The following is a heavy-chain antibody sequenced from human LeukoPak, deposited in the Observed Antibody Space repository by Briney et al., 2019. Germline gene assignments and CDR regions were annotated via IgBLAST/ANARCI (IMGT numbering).Heavy chain of an antibody. J-gene: IGHJ6*03. V-gene: IGHV1-69*01. D-gene: IGHD3-22*01. CDR1: GGTFSSYA. CDR2: IIPIFGTA. Sequence: GSSVKVSCKASGGTFSSYAISWVRQAPGQGLEWMGGIIPIFGTANYAQKFQGRVTITADESTSTAYMELSSLRSEDTAVYYCARDERVDYYDSSGYRYYYYYMDVWGKGTTVTVSS. CDR3: ARDERVDYYDSSGYRYYYYYMDV.